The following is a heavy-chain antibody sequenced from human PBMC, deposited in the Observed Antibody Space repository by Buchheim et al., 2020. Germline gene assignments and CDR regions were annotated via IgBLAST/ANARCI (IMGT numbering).Heavy chain of an antibody. CDR1: GDSFSNYG. J-gene: IGHJ4*02. D-gene: IGHD2-2*01. V-gene: IGHV1-69*01. CDR3: ARGPGSSTYYYFY. CDR2: IVPIFGTA. Sequence: QVQLVQSGAEVKKPGSSVKVSCKASGDSFSNYGINWVRQAPGHGPEWMGGIVPIFGTANYAQKFQGRVTITADEATSTAYMELSSLRSEDTATYYCARGPGSSTYYYFYWGQGT.